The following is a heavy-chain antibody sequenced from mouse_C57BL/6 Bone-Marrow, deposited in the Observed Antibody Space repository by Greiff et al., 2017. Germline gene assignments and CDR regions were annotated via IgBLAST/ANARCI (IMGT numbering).Heavy chain of an antibody. D-gene: IGHD1-1*01. V-gene: IGHV1-59*01. CDR2: IDPSDSYT. CDR3: ARCASRPIYYSDY. J-gene: IGHJ2*01. Sequence: VQLQQPGAELVRPGTSVKLSCKASGYTFTSYWMHWVKQRPGQGLEWIGVIDPSDSYTNYNQKFKGKATLTVDTSSSTAYMQLSSLTSEDSAVYYGARCASRPIYYSDYGGQGTTPTVSA. CDR1: GYTFTSYW.